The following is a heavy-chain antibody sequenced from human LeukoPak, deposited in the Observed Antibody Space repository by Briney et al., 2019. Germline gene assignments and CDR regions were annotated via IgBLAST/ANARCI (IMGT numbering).Heavy chain of an antibody. Sequence: PSETLSLTCAVSGGSISSGGYSWSWIRQPPGKGLEWIGYIYHSGSTYYNPSLKSRVTISVDRSKNQFSLKLSSVTAADTAVYYCASGNSRYYYYGMDVWGKGTTVTVSS. J-gene: IGHJ6*04. D-gene: IGHD4-23*01. CDR1: GGSISSGGYS. V-gene: IGHV4-30-2*01. CDR2: IYHSGST. CDR3: ASGNSRYYYYGMDV.